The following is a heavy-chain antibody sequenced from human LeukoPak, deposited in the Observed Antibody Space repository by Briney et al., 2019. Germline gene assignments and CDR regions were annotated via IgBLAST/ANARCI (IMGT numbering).Heavy chain of an antibody. V-gene: IGHV3-74*01. J-gene: IGHJ4*02. Sequence: GESLRLSCAASGFTFSSYWMHWVRQAPGKGLVWVSRINSDGSSTSYADSVKGRFTISRDNAKNTLYLQVNSLRAEDTAVYYCARVSLDYYDSSGYSFDYWGQGTLVTVSS. D-gene: IGHD3-22*01. CDR3: ARVSLDYYDSSGYSFDY. CDR2: INSDGSST. CDR1: GFTFSSYW.